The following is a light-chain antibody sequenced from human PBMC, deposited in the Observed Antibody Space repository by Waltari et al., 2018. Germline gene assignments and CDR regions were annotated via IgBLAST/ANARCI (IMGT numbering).Light chain of an antibody. CDR2: KAS. Sequence: DIQLTKSSYYISASLGDRVAITCRGSQGISRYSAWYQQNPGKALKLVIYKASRLQSGVPSRFSGSGSGTEFTLTISSLQPEDFAVYYCQQRKSYPLTYGGGTMVEIK. CDR1: QGISRY. V-gene: IGKV1-9*01. CDR3: QQRKSYPLT. J-gene: IGKJ4*02.